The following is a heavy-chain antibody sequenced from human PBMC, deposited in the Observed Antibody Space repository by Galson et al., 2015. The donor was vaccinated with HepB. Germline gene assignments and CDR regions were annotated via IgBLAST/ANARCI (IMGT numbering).Heavy chain of an antibody. CDR1: GFTFSYYT. V-gene: IGHV3-21*01. J-gene: IGHJ6*02. D-gene: IGHD4-17*01. CDR3: ARDRGRSDYGYYYGMDV. CDR2: ISGSSTYI. Sequence: SLRLSCAASGFTFSYYTINWVRQAPGKGLEWVSSISGSSTYIYYTDSVWGRFTVSRDNSNDSLYLQMSSLRVEDTAVYYCARDRGRSDYGYYYGMDVWGQGTTVTVSS.